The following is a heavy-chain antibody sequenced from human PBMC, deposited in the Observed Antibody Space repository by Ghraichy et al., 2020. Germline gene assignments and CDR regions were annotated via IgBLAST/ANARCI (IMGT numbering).Heavy chain of an antibody. V-gene: IGHV4-59*01. D-gene: IGHD1-20*01. CDR1: GGSISSYY. Sequence: SETLSLTCTVSGGSISSYYWSWIRQPPGKGLEWIGYIYYSGSTNYNPSLKSRVTISVDTSKNQFSLKLSSVTAADTAVYYCARDINRTGFDAFDIWGQGTMVTVSS. CDR3: ARDINRTGFDAFDI. J-gene: IGHJ3*02. CDR2: IYYSGST.